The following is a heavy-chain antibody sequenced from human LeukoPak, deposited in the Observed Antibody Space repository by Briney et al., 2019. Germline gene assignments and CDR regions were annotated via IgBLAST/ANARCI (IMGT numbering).Heavy chain of an antibody. V-gene: IGHV3-53*01. CDR2: IYSGGST. Sequence: GGSLRLSCAASGFTVSSNYMSWVRQAPGKGLEWVSVIYSGGSTYYADSVKGRFTISRDNSKNTLYLQMNSLRAEDTAVCYCARGDYPRGFDPWGQGTLVTVSS. CDR1: GFTVSSNY. J-gene: IGHJ5*02. D-gene: IGHD4/OR15-4a*01. CDR3: ARGDYPRGFDP.